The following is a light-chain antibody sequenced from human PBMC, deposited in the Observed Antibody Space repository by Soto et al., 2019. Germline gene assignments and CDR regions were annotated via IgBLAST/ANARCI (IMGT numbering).Light chain of an antibody. V-gene: IGKV3-20*01. J-gene: IGKJ5*01. Sequence: EIVLTQSPGTLSLSSGERATLSCRASQSVTSTYLGWYQQKPGQAPSLLIYGASSRATGIPDRFSGSGSGTDFTLTISRLEPEDFAVYYCQQYVSPPITFGQGTRLEIK. CDR1: QSVTSTY. CDR3: QQYVSPPIT. CDR2: GAS.